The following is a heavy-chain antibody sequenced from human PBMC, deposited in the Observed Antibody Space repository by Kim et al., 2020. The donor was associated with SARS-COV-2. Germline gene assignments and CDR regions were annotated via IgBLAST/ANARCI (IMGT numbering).Heavy chain of an antibody. D-gene: IGHD6-6*01. CDR2: ISYDGSNK. CDR1: GFTFSSYA. J-gene: IGHJ3*02. Sequence: GGSLRLSCAASGFTFSSYAMHWVRQAPGKGLEWVAVISYDGSNKYYADSVKGRFTISRDNSKNTLYLQMNSLRAEDTAVYYCARYSSSYAFDIWGQGTMVTVSS. CDR3: ARYSSSYAFDI. V-gene: IGHV3-30-3*01.